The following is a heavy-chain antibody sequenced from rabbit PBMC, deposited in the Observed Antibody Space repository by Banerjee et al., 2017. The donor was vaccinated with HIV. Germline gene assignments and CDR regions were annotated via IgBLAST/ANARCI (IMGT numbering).Heavy chain of an antibody. CDR2: IDPVFGST. D-gene: IGHD6-1*01. Sequence: QEQLVESGGGLVQPEGSLTLTCKASGFDFSSYGVSWVRQAPGKGLEWIGYIDPVFGSTYSAGWVNGRFTISSHNAQNTLYLQLNSLTAADTATYFCVRDGYTYGYAGYAYANLWGQGTLVTVS. V-gene: IGHV1S47*01. CDR1: GFDFSSYG. CDR3: VRDGYTYGYAGYAYANL. J-gene: IGHJ4*01.